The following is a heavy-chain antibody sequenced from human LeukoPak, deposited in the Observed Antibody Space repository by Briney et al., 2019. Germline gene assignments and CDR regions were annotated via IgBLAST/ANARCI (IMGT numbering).Heavy chain of an antibody. CDR2: FDPEDGET. CDR3: ATQQLVRFVLRFQH. V-gene: IGHV1-24*01. D-gene: IGHD6-13*01. J-gene: IGHJ1*01. Sequence: ASVKLSCKVSGYTLTELSIHWVRQAPGKRLEWMGRFDPEDGETIYAQKFQGRVTMTEDTSTNTAYMELSSLRSEDTAVYYCATQQLVRFVLRFQHWGQGTLVTVSS. CDR1: GYTLTELS.